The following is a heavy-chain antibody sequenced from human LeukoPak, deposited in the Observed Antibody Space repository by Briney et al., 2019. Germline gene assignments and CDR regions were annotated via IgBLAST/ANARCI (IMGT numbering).Heavy chain of an antibody. Sequence: GGSLRLSCAGSGFTFNTYSMNWVRQAPGKGLEWVSSISTSGSYIYYADSVKGRFTISRDNAKNSLYLQMNSLRGDDTAVYYCAKDGTSYYYIYYWGQGTLVTVSS. CDR2: ISTSGSYI. J-gene: IGHJ4*02. CDR3: AKDGTSYYYIYY. D-gene: IGHD2/OR15-2a*01. CDR1: GFTFNTYS. V-gene: IGHV3-21*01.